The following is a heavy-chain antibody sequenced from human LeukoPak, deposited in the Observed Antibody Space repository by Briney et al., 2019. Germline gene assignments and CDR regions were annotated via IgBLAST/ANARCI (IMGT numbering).Heavy chain of an antibody. J-gene: IGHJ4*02. Sequence: SETLSLTCTVSGGSISSYYWSWIPQPPGKGLEWVVDIYYSGSTNYNPSLKSRVTISVDTSKHQFSLKLRSVTAADTAVYYCAGASYDSSGVHWGQGTLVTVSS. CDR2: IYYSGST. CDR3: AGASYDSSGVH. V-gene: IGHV4-59*01. CDR1: GGSISSYY. D-gene: IGHD3-22*01.